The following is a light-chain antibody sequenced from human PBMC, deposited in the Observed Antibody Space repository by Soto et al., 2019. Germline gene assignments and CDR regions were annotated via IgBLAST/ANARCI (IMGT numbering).Light chain of an antibody. CDR2: GTS. CDR3: QQFGHSPLFT. V-gene: IGKV3-20*01. CDR1: QSVTSSY. J-gene: IGKJ3*01. Sequence: ELVLTQSPGNLSLSPGERATLSCRASQSVTSSYLAWYQQKPGQAPRLLIYGTSSRATGIPDRFSGSGSGTDFTLTISSLEPEDFAVYYCQQFGHSPLFTFGPGTKVEI.